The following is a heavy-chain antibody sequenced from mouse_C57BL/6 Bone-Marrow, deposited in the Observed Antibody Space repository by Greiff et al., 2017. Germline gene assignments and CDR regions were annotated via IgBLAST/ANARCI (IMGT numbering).Heavy chain of an antibody. CDR3: ARGYAMDY. J-gene: IGHJ4*01. CDR2: IDPSDSET. V-gene: IGHV1-52*01. CDR1: GYTFTSYW. Sequence: VQLQQPGAELVRPGSSVKLSCKASGYTFTSYWMHWVKQRPRQGLEWIGNIDPSDSETHYNQKFTGKATLTVYKSSSTAYMQLSSLTSEDYAVYYYARGYAMDYWGQGTSVTVSS.